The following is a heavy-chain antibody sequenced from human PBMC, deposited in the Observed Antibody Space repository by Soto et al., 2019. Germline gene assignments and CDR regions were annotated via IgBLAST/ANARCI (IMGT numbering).Heavy chain of an antibody. J-gene: IGHJ4*02. V-gene: IGHV3-7*01. Sequence: GGSLRLSCAASGFTFSSYWMSWVRQAPGKGLEWVANIKQDVSEKYYVDSVKGRFTISRDNAKNSLYLQMNSLRAEDTAVYYCARDDWVTKYCSGGSCYWYYFDYWGQGTLVTVSS. D-gene: IGHD2-15*01. CDR3: ARDDWVTKYCSGGSCYWYYFDY. CDR2: IKQDVSEK. CDR1: GFTFSSYW.